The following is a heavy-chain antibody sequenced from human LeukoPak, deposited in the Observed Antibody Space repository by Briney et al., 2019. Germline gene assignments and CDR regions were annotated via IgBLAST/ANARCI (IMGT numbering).Heavy chain of an antibody. CDR1: GFTFSSYA. Sequence: PGGSLRLSCAASGFTFSSYAMHWVRQAPGKGLEYVSAISSNGGSTYYANSVKGRFTISRDNSKNTLYLQMGSLRAEDMAVYYCVKADYYDTSNYYYRYFQYWGQGTLVTVSS. J-gene: IGHJ1*01. V-gene: IGHV3-64*01. CDR3: VKADYYDTSNYYYRYFQY. CDR2: ISSNGGST. D-gene: IGHD3-22*01.